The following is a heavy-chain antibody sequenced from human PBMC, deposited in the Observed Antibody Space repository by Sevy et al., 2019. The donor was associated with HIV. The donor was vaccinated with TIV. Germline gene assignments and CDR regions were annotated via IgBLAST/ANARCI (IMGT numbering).Heavy chain of an antibody. J-gene: IGHJ4*02. D-gene: IGHD5-12*01. Sequence: GESLNISCAASGFTFSNYAMSWVRQAPGKGLEWVSGISDSAYNTYYADSVKGRFTISRDNSKNSLYLQMNSLRAEDTAVYYCTKDEAYTVATSYYFDYWGQGTLVTVSS. V-gene: IGHV3-23*01. CDR2: ISDSAYNT. CDR1: GFTFSNYA. CDR3: TKDEAYTVATSYYFDY.